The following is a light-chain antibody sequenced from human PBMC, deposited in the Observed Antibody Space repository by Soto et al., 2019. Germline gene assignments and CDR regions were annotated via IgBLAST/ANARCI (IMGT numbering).Light chain of an antibody. V-gene: IGKV3-20*01. Sequence: ETVLTQSPGTLSLSPGDRATLSCRASQSINGNYLHWYQQKPGQAPRLLIFGTSSRATGIPDRFIGGGSGTDFTLTISRLEPEDFAVYYCKQCGSLPGTFGQGTKVDI. CDR2: GTS. J-gene: IGKJ1*01. CDR3: KQCGSLPGT. CDR1: QSINGNY.